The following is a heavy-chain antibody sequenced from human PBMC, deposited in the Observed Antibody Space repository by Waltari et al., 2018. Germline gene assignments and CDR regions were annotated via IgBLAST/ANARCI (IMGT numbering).Heavy chain of an antibody. CDR1: GGSIKRDHYY. CDR3: ARGDERLARYHFDD. Sequence: QVLLQESGPGLVKPSQTLSLTCNVPGGSIKRDHYYWSWIRQPAGTGLEWIGRIYSGGDARYSPSLERRVTMSVDRSKNQFSLKIFSVTAADAAVYYCARGDERLARYHFDDWGQGTQVIVSS. CDR2: IYSGGDA. D-gene: IGHD1-1*01. V-gene: IGHV4-61*02. J-gene: IGHJ4*02.